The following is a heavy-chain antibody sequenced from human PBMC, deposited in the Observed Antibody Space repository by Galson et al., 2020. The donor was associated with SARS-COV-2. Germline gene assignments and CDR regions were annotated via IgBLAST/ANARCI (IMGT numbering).Heavy chain of an antibody. D-gene: IGHD6-6*01. V-gene: IGHV1-8*01. Sequence: GESLKISCKASGYTFTSYDINWVRQATGQGLEWMGWMNPNSGNTGYAQKFQGRVTMTRNTSISTAYMELSSLRSEDTAVYYCARGLRSSSKGPSGSWGQGTLVTVSS. CDR1: GYTFTSYD. J-gene: IGHJ5*02. CDR2: MNPNSGNT. CDR3: ARGLRSSSKGPSGS.